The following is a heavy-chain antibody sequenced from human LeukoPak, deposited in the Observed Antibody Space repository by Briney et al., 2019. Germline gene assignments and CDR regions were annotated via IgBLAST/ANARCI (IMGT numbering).Heavy chain of an antibody. CDR2: ISASGGKT. CDR1: GFTFSSYA. V-gene: IGHV3-23*01. D-gene: IGHD3-10*01. CDR3: AKWTRTTLFRGDRARFDS. J-gene: IGHJ4*02. Sequence: GGSLRLSCEASGFTFSSYAMSWVRQVPGKGLECVSVISASGGKTYYADSVKGRFTISRDTSKTTISLQMNSLRVEDSAVYYCAKWTRTTLFRGDRARFDSWGQGTLVTVSS.